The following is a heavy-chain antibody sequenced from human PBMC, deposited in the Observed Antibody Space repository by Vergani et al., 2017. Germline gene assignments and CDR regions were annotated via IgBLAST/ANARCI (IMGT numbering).Heavy chain of an antibody. CDR2: IGTAGDT. CDR3: ARAPRRLGAFDI. Sequence: EVQLVESGGGLVQPGGSLRLSCAASGFTFSSYDMHWVRQATGKGLEWVSAIGTAGDTYYPGSVKGRFTISRENAKNSLYLQMNSLRAGDTAVYYCARAPRRLGAFDIWGQGTMVTGSS. V-gene: IGHV3-13*04. CDR1: GFTFSSYD. J-gene: IGHJ3*02. D-gene: IGHD5-12*01.